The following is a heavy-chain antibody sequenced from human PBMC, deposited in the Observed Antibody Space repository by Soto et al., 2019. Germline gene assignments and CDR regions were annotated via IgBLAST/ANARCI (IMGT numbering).Heavy chain of an antibody. D-gene: IGHD3-22*01. V-gene: IGHV1-46*01. J-gene: IGHJ4*02. Sequence: ASVKVSCKASGYTFTSYYMHWVRQAPGQGLEWTGIINPSGGSTSYAQKFQGRVTMTRDTSTSTVYMELSSLRSEDTAVYYCARATQYYYDSSGYAYPTYFDYWGQGTLVTVSS. CDR2: INPSGGST. CDR3: ARATQYYYDSSGYAYPTYFDY. CDR1: GYTFTSYY.